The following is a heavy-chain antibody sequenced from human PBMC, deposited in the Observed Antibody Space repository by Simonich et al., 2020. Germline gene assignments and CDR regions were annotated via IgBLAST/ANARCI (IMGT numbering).Heavy chain of an antibody. CDR2: IYYSGSH. CDR1: GGSISSYY. Sequence: QVQLQESGPGLVKPSETLSLPCTVSGGSISSYYWSWIRQPPGKGLEWIGYIYYSGSHNYNPTLKSRVTISEDTSKNQFSLKLSSVTAADTAVYYCARSLGYYYYYYGMDVWGQGTTVTVSS. V-gene: IGHV4-59*08. J-gene: IGHJ6*02. D-gene: IGHD1-26*01. CDR3: ARSLGYYYYYYGMDV.